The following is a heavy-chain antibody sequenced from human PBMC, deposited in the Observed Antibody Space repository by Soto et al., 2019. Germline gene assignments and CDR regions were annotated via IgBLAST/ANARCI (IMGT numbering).Heavy chain of an antibody. Sequence: PGESLKISCKGSGYSFTSYWIGWVRQMPGKGLEWMGIIYPGDSDTRYSPSFQGQVTISADKSISTAYLQWSSLKASDTAMYYCARQEGYYDSSGYKNLDAFDIWGQGKMVTVSS. CDR2: IYPGDSDT. CDR1: GYSFTSYW. V-gene: IGHV5-51*01. CDR3: ARQEGYYDSSGYKNLDAFDI. D-gene: IGHD3-22*01. J-gene: IGHJ3*02.